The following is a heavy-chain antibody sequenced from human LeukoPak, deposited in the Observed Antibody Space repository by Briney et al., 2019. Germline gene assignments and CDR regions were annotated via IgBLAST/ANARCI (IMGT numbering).Heavy chain of an antibody. CDR2: IYYSGTI. Sequence: SETLSLTCTVSGGSISSHYWNWIRQPPGKGLEWIGYIYYSGTINYNPSLKSRATLSVDTSKNQFSLKLTSVTAADTAVYYCARGRTYYYDTSGYYPSIYYGMDVWGQGTTVIVSS. D-gene: IGHD3-22*01. CDR3: ARGRTYYYDTSGYYPSIYYGMDV. CDR1: GGSISSHY. J-gene: IGHJ6*02. V-gene: IGHV4-59*11.